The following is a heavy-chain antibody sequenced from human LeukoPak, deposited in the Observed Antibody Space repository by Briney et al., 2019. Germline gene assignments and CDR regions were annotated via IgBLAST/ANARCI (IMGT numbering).Heavy chain of an antibody. V-gene: IGHV1-18*01. D-gene: IGHD3-10*01. CDR2: ISAYNGNT. J-gene: IGHJ4*02. CDR3: ARAHYYGSGSYYKY. Sequence: GASVKVSCKASGYTFTSYGISWVRQAPGQGVEWMGWISAYNGNTNYAQKLQGRVTMTTDTSTSTAYMELRSLRSDDTAVYYCARAHYYGSGSYYKYWGQGTLVPVSS. CDR1: GYTFTSYG.